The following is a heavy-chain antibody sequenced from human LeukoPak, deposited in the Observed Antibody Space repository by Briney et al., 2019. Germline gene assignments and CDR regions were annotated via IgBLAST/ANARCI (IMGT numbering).Heavy chain of an antibody. CDR3: ARGVVIAPQTFDY. D-gene: IGHD2-21*01. CDR1: GDSTSSGDYY. V-gene: IGHV4-61*02. J-gene: IGHJ4*02. Sequence: TLSLTCTVSGDSTSSGDYYWSWIRQPAGKGLEWIGRISSSGSTNYNPSLKSRVTISVDTSKNQFSLKLSSVTAADTAVYYCARGVVIAPQTFDYWGQGTLVTVSS. CDR2: ISSSGST.